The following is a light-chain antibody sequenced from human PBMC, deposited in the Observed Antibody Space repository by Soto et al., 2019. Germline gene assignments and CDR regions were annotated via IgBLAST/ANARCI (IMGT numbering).Light chain of an antibody. CDR2: DVA. J-gene: IGLJ1*01. Sequence: QSVLTQPASVSGSPGQSITISCTGTSSDIFCYIYVSWYRQHPGKAPYLMIYDVAFRPLGVSVRFSGSKSGDTASLTISGLQTEDEADYYCSSYTSTSTLYVFGTGTKVTVL. CDR3: SSYTSTSTLYV. V-gene: IGLV2-14*03. CDR1: SSDIFCYIY.